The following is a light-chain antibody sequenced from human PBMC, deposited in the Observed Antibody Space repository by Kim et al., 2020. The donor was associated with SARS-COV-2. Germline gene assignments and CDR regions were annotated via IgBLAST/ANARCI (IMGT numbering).Light chain of an antibody. CDR2: GKN. Sequence: SSELTQDPAVSVALGQTVRITFQRDSLRSYYASWYQQKPGQAPVLVIYGKNNRHSGIPARFPGSISGPPSSLTLTRPQSPDEADYYCTSLDSCRPIWVFG. V-gene: IGLV3-19*01. CDR3: TSLDSCRPIWV. J-gene: IGLJ1*01. CDR1: SLRSYY.